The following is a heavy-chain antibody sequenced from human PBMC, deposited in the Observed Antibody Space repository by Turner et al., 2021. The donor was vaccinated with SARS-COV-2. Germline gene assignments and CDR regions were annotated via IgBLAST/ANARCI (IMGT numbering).Heavy chain of an antibody. CDR1: GASISSGGYY. CDR3: ARDHLDPSTVTTWRGFDP. V-gene: IGHV4-31*03. J-gene: IGHJ5*02. Sequence: QVQLQESGPGLVKPSQTLSLPCTFSGASISSGGYYWSWIRQHPGKGLEWIGYIYYSGSTYYNPSLKSRVTISVDTSKNQFSLKLSSVTAADTAVYYCARDHLDPSTVTTWRGFDPWGQGTLVTVSS. D-gene: IGHD4-17*01. CDR2: IYYSGST.